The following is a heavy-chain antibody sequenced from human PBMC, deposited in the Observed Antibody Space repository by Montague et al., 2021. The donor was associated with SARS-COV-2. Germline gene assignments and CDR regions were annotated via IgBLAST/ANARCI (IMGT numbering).Heavy chain of an antibody. J-gene: IGHJ6*02. CDR1: GGSVSSGSYY. Sequence: TLSLTCTVSGGSVSSGSYYWSWIRQPAGKGLEWIGRIYTSGSSNYNPSLKSRVTISVDTSKNQFSLKVSSVTAADTAVYYCVRERSADYYDGSGYHSYKYGMDVWGQGTTVTVSS. D-gene: IGHD3-22*01. CDR2: IYTSGSS. V-gene: IGHV4-61*02. CDR3: VRERSADYYDGSGYHSYKYGMDV.